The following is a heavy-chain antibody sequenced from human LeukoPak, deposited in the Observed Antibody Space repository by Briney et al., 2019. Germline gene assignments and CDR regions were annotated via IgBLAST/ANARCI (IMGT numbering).Heavy chain of an antibody. J-gene: IGHJ4*02. D-gene: IGHD5-12*01. V-gene: IGHV3-23*01. Sequence: GGSLRLPCAASGFTLSSYAMSWVRQAPGKGLEWVSAISGSGGSTYYADSVKGRFTISRDNSKNTLYLQMNSLRAEDTAVYYCAKVVGYSGYDYDIYYFDYWGQGTLVTVSS. CDR2: ISGSGGST. CDR3: AKVVGYSGYDYDIYYFDY. CDR1: GFTLSSYA.